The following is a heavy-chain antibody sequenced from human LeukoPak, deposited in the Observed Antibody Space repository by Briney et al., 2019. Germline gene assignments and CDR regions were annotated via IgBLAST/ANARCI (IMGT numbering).Heavy chain of an antibody. D-gene: IGHD3-9*01. Sequence: ASVKVSCKASGYSFTSYDINWVRQATGQGLEWMGWMNPNSGNTGYAQKFQGRVAMTRSTPLTTAYMELSSLTSEDTAVYYCVLADILTGYYGVDYWGQGTLVTVSS. CDR3: VLADILTGYYGVDY. CDR1: GYSFTSYD. CDR2: MNPNSGNT. J-gene: IGHJ4*02. V-gene: IGHV1-8*01.